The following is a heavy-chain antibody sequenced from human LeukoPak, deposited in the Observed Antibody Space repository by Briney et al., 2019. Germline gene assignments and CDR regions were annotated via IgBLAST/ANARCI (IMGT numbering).Heavy chain of an antibody. V-gene: IGHV3-21*04. CDR3: ANPAWGLGVSGHDY. CDR2: ISSSNSYI. D-gene: IGHD3-16*01. CDR1: GFAFNSYN. J-gene: IGHJ4*02. Sequence: GGSLRLSCAASGFAFNSYNMNWVRQAPGKGLEWVSSISSSNSYIYYADSVKGRFTISRDNAKNSLYLQMNSLRAEDTAVYYCANPAWGLGVSGHDYWGQGTLVTVSS.